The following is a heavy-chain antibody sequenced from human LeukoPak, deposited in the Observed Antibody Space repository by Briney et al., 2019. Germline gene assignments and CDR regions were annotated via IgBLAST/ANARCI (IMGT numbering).Heavy chain of an antibody. Sequence: SLRLSCAASGFTFDDYAMHWVRQAPGKGLEWVSGISWNSGSIGYADSVKGRFTISRDNAKNSLYLQMNSLRAEDTALYYCAKDKWGLVGAFDIWGQGTMVTVSS. V-gene: IGHV3-9*01. J-gene: IGHJ3*02. CDR2: ISWNSGSI. CDR3: AKDKWGLVGAFDI. CDR1: GFTFDDYA. D-gene: IGHD1-26*01.